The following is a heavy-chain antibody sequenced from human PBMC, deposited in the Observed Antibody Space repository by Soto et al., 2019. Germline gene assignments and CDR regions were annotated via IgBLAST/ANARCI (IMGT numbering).Heavy chain of an antibody. J-gene: IGHJ6*02. Sequence: SETLSLTCTVSGGSISSGGYYWSWIRQHPGKGLEWIGYIYYSGSTYYNPSLKSRVTISVDTSKNQFSLKLSSVTAADTAVYYCARAPIYYYYYHGMDVWGQGPTGTSP. V-gene: IGHV4-31*03. CDR2: IYYSGST. CDR1: GGSISSGGYY. CDR3: ARAPIYYYYYHGMDV. D-gene: IGHD3-9*01.